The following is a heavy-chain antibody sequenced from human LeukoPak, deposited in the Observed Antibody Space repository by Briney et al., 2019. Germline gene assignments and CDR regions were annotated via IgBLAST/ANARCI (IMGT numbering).Heavy chain of an antibody. J-gene: IGHJ1*01. V-gene: IGHV3-43*01. Sequence: GGSLRLSCAASGLIFDDYTMHWVRQAPGKGLEWVSLISRNGAVTKYADSVRGRFTVSRDNSKNSLYLQMNSLTTEDTALYYCAKDPSHYDSSGDVYFQHWSQGTLVTVSS. CDR1: GLIFDDYT. CDR3: AKDPSHYDSSGDVYFQH. D-gene: IGHD3-22*01. CDR2: ISRNGAVT.